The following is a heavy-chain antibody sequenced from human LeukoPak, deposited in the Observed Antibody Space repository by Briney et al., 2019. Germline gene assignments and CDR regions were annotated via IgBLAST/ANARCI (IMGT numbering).Heavy chain of an antibody. CDR3: ATLPLIAARVYYFDY. V-gene: IGHV1-24*01. Sequence: ASVKVSCKVSGYTLTELSMHWVRQAPGKGLEWMGGFDPEDGETIYAQKFQGRVTMTEDTSTDTAYMELSSLRSEDTAVYYCATLPLIAARVYYFDYWGQGTLVTVSS. CDR2: FDPEDGET. CDR1: GYTLTELS. D-gene: IGHD6-13*01. J-gene: IGHJ4*02.